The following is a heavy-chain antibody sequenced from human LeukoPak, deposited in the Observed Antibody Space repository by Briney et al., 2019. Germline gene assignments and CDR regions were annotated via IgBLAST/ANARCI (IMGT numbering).Heavy chain of an antibody. CDR3: ASITMVRGVITNWFDP. V-gene: IGHV5-51*01. J-gene: IGHJ5*02. Sequence: GESLKISCQGSGYSFTSYWIGWVRQMPGKGLEWMGIIYPGDSDTRYSPSFQGQVTISADKSISTAYLQWSSLKASDTAMYYCASITMVRGVITNWFDPWGQGTLVTVSS. CDR2: IYPGDSDT. CDR1: GYSFTSYW. D-gene: IGHD3-10*01.